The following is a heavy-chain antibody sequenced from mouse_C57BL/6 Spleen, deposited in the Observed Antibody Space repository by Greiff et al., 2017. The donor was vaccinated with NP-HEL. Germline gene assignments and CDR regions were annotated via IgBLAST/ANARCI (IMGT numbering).Heavy chain of an antibody. CDR1: GFTFSDYG. Sequence: EVKLVESGGGLVKPGGSLKLSCAASGFTFSDYGMHWVRQAPEKGLEWVAYISSGSSTIYYADTVKGRFTISRDNAKNTLFLQMTSLRSEDTAMYYCASGDYYYGSSYGFAYWGQGTLVTVSA. V-gene: IGHV5-17*01. CDR3: ASGDYYYGSSYGFAY. J-gene: IGHJ3*01. D-gene: IGHD1-1*01. CDR2: ISSGSSTI.